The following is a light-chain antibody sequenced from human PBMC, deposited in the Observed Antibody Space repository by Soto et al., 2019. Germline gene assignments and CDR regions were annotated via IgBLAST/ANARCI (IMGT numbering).Light chain of an antibody. CDR2: DAS. Sequence: DIQMTQSPSTLSASVGDRVTITCRASQSISSWLAWYQQRPGRAPEVLIYDASSLESGVPSRFSGSGSGTEFTLTISSLQPDDFATYYCQQCNSYPVTFGGGTKV. V-gene: IGKV1-5*01. CDR1: QSISSW. J-gene: IGKJ4*01. CDR3: QQCNSYPVT.